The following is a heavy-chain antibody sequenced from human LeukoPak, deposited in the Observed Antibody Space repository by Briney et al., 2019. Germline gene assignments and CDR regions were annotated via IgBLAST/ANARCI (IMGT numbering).Heavy chain of an antibody. CDR2: FGRNGGTT. D-gene: IGHD5-18*01. Sequence: GGSLRLSCAASGFTFSSYAMSWVRQAPGKGLEWVSVFGRNGGTTYYADSVKGRFTISRDNSKNTLYLQMNSLRAEDTAVYYCAKLRVDTAMERGYWGQGTLVTVSS. CDR1: GFTFSSYA. J-gene: IGHJ4*02. CDR3: AKLRVDTAMERGY. V-gene: IGHV3-23*01.